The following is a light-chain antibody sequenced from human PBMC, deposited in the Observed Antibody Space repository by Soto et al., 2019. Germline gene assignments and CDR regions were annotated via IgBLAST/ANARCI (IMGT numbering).Light chain of an antibody. CDR2: DVS. CDR3: GSYRGSSPRCV. V-gene: IGLV2-14*03. CDR1: SSDVGGYNY. J-gene: IGLJ1*01. Sequence: QSVLTQPASVSGSPGQSITISCTGTSSDVGGYNYVSWYQHHPGKAPKVMIYDVSDRPLGVSIRFSGSKSGNTASLTISGLQAEDEADYYCGSYRGSSPRCVFGTGTKVTVL.